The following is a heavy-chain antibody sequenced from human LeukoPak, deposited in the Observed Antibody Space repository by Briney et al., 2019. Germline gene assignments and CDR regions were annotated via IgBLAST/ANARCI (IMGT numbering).Heavy chain of an antibody. CDR1: GGSISSYY. J-gene: IGHJ4*02. V-gene: IGHV4-4*07. CDR3: ARGGYDSSGYLFFDY. D-gene: IGHD3-22*01. Sequence: PSETLSLTCTVSGGSISSYYWSRIRQPAGKGLEWIGRIYTSGSTNYNPSLKSRVTMSVDTSKNQFSLKLSSVTAADTAVYYCARGGYDSSGYLFFDYWGQGTLVTVSS. CDR2: IYTSGST.